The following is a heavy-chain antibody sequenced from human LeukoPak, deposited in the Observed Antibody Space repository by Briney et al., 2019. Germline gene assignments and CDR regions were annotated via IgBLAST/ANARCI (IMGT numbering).Heavy chain of an antibody. Sequence: GASVKVSCKASGYTFTTYYIHWMRQTPGQGFEWMGVSYPDAGTTDHGPRFRDRFVMTADTATSTVYMELRSLTSKDTGVYYCVREFVGGTFVYWGQGALITVSA. J-gene: IGHJ4*02. D-gene: IGHD3-3*01. CDR2: SYPDAGTT. V-gene: IGHV1-46*01. CDR3: VREFVGGTFVY. CDR1: GYTFTTYY.